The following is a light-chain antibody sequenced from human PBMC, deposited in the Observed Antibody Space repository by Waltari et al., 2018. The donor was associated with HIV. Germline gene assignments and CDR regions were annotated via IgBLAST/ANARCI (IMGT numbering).Light chain of an antibody. CDR1: QSISTW. Sequence: DIQMTQSPSTLSASVGDRVTITCRASQSISTWLAWYQQTPGKAPKLLIYKASILQNGVPSRVSGSGSGTEFTRTISSLQPDDVGNDYCQQYSSYRTFGQGTRVEIK. J-gene: IGKJ1*01. CDR2: KAS. CDR3: QQYSSYRT. V-gene: IGKV1-5*03.